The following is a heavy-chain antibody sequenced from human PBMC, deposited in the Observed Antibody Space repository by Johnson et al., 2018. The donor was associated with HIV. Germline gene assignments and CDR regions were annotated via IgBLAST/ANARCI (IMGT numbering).Heavy chain of an antibody. D-gene: IGHD1-26*01. CDR2: ISSNGGST. Sequence: VQLVESGGGLIQPGGSLRLSCAASGFTFSSYAMHWVRQAHGKGLEYVSAISSNGGSTYYANSVKGRFTISRDNAKNTLYLQMGSLRAEDMAVYYCAREASGSLDAFDIWGQGTMVTVSS. J-gene: IGHJ3*02. V-gene: IGHV3-64*01. CDR1: GFTFSSYA. CDR3: AREASGSLDAFDI.